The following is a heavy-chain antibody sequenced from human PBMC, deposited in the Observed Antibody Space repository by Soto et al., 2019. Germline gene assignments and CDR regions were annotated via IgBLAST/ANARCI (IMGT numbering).Heavy chain of an antibody. D-gene: IGHD5-18*01. V-gene: IGHV1-69*10. Sequence: ASVKVSCKASGGTFSSYAISWVRQAPGQGLEWMGGIIPILGIANYAQKFQGRVTITADKSTSTAYMELSSLRSEDTAVYYCASMLRFYDTAMATFDYWGQGTLVTVSS. CDR3: ASMLRFYDTAMATFDY. J-gene: IGHJ4*02. CDR2: IIPILGIA. CDR1: GGTFSSYA.